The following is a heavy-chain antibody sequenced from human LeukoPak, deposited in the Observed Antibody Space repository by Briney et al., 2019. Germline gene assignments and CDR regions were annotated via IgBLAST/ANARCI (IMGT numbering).Heavy chain of an antibody. CDR1: GFTFSSYG. D-gene: IGHD3-10*01. Sequence: GGSLRLSCAASGFTFSSYGMHWVRQAPGKGLEWVAVISYDGSNKYYADSVKGRFTISRDNSKNTLYLQMNSLRAEDTAVYYCAKDPYYGSGGYYNAGEYYFDYWGQGTLVTVSS. J-gene: IGHJ4*02. V-gene: IGHV3-30*18. CDR3: AKDPYYGSGGYYNAGEYYFDY. CDR2: ISYDGSNK.